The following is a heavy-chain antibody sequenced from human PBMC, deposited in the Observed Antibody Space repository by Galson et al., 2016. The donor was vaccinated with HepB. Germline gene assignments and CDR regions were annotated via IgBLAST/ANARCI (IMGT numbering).Heavy chain of an antibody. CDR3: VRGGRDYYYNSLDV. CDR2: INPGGGST. V-gene: IGHV1-46*01. Sequence: SVKVSCKASGYIFTSYYMHWVRQAPGQGLEWMAMINPGGGSTTYAQKFQGRVTMTSDTSTSAVYLDLRSLRSEDTAVYYCVRGGRDYYYNSLDVWGQGTTVTVSS. CDR1: GYIFTSYY. D-gene: IGHD5-12*01. J-gene: IGHJ6*02.